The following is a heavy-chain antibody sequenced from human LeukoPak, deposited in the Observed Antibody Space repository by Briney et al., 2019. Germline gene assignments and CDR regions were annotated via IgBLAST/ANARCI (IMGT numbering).Heavy chain of an antibody. D-gene: IGHD2-15*01. CDR2: IYYSGST. Sequence: SETLSLTCTVSGGSISSSSYYWGWIRQPPGKGLEWIGSIYYSGSTYYNPSPKSRVTISVDTSKNQFSLKLSSVTAADTAVYYCARLEDDYFDYWGQGTLVTVSS. J-gene: IGHJ4*02. CDR1: GGSISSSSYY. V-gene: IGHV4-39*01. CDR3: ARLEDDYFDY.